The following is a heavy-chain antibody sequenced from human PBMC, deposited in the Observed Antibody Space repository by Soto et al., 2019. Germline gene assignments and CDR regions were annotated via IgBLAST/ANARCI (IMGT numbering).Heavy chain of an antibody. J-gene: IGHJ5*02. Sequence: QVQLVQSGAEVKKPGSSVKVSCKASGGTFSSYSISWVRQAPGQGLEWMGRIIPILGIANYAQKFQGRVTITADKSTSTAYMELSSLRSEDTAVYSCATHMRWLQPFDPWGQGTLVTVSS. V-gene: IGHV1-69*02. CDR3: ATHMRWLQPFDP. CDR1: GGTFSSYS. D-gene: IGHD5-12*01. CDR2: IIPILGIA.